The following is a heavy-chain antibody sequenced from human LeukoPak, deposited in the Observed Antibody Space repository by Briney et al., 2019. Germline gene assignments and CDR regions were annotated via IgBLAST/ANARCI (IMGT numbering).Heavy chain of an antibody. V-gene: IGHV4-34*01. J-gene: IGHJ6*03. Sequence: SETLSLTCAVYGGSFSGYYWSWIRQPPGKGLEWIGEINHSGSTNYNPSLESRVTISVDTSKNQFSLKLSSVTAADTAVYYCARGGDIVVVPAARRPVYMDVWGKGTTVTVSS. CDR2: INHSGST. CDR3: ARGGDIVVVPAARRPVYMDV. D-gene: IGHD2-2*01. CDR1: GGSFSGYY.